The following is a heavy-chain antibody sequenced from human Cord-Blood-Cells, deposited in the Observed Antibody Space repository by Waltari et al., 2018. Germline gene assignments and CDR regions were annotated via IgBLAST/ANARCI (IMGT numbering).Heavy chain of an antibody. CDR3: ARGSIAVAPGDHFDY. J-gene: IGHJ4*02. CDR2: INPNSGGT. D-gene: IGHD6-19*01. V-gene: IGHV1-2*02. Sequence: QVQLVPSGAEVKKPGASVTVSCTASGYTFTGYYLHWVRQAPGQGLEWMGWINPNSGGTNYAQKFQGRVTMTRDTSISTAYMELSRLRSDDTAVYYCARGSIAVAPGDHFDYWGQGTLVTVSS. CDR1: GYTFTGYY.